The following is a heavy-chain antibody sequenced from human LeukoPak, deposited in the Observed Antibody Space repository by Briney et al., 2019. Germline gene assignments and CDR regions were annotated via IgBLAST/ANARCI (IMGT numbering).Heavy chain of an antibody. V-gene: IGHV3-23*01. CDR3: AKASWVLSADAVL. J-gene: IGHJ4*02. Sequence: PGGSLTLSCAALGFTFSSYAMSWVREAPARGLEWVSSLRGNGDTFYADSVKGRFTLSRDESRNTVYLHLNNLRVEDTAIYYCAKASWVLSADAVLWGQGTVVTVSS. CDR2: LRGNGDT. D-gene: IGHD3-9*01. CDR1: GFTFSSYA.